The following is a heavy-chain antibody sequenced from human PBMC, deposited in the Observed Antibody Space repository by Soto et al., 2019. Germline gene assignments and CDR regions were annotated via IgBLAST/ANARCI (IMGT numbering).Heavy chain of an antibody. CDR3: AREMRDYDYYYYYMDV. D-gene: IGHD4-17*01. CDR1: GGSISSSSYY. J-gene: IGHJ6*03. V-gene: IGHV4-39*01. CDR2: IYYSGST. Sequence: SETLSLTCTVSGGSISSSSYYWGWIRQPPGKGLEWIGSIYYSGSTYYNPSLKSRVTVSVDTSKNQFSLKLSSVTAADTAVYYCAREMRDYDYYYYYMDVWGKGTTVTVSS.